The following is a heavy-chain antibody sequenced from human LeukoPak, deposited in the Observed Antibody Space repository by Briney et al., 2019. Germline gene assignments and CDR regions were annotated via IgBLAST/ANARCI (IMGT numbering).Heavy chain of an antibody. CDR1: GFTFSDYY. CDR2: ISSSGSTI. J-gene: IGHJ4*02. V-gene: IGHV3-11*01. CDR3: ARAKGDQQLEPFGALFGDY. D-gene: IGHD6-13*01. Sequence: GGSLRLSCAASGFTFSDYYMSWIRQAPGKGLVWVSYISSSGSTIYYADSVKGRFTISRDNAKNSLYLQMNSLRAEDTAVYYCARAKGDQQLEPFGALFGDYWGQGTLVTVSS.